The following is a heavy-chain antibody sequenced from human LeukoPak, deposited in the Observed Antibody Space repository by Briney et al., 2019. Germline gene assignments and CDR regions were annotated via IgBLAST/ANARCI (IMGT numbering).Heavy chain of an antibody. V-gene: IGHV1-3*01. J-gene: IGHJ4*02. CDR3: ARGAGFAEPLPEY. CDR1: GYTFTSYA. Sequence: ASVKVSCKASGYTFTSYAIQWVRQAPGQRLEWMGWINAGHGNTKYSQNFQGRVTITRDTSASTAYMGLSSLRSEDTAVYYCARGAGFAEPLPEYWGQGTLLTVSS. D-gene: IGHD1-14*01. CDR2: INAGHGNT.